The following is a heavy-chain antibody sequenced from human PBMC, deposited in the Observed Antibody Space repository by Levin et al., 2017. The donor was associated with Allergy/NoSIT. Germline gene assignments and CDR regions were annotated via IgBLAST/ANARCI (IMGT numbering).Heavy chain of an antibody. Sequence: GESLKISCAASGFTFSSYAMSWVRQAPGKGLEWVSAISGSGGSTYYADSVKGRFTISRDNSKNTLYLQMNSLRAEDTAVYYCAKDRQLWGFDYWGQGTLVTVSS. CDR2: ISGSGGST. J-gene: IGHJ4*02. V-gene: IGHV3-23*01. D-gene: IGHD5-18*01. CDR3: AKDRQLWGFDY. CDR1: GFTFSSYA.